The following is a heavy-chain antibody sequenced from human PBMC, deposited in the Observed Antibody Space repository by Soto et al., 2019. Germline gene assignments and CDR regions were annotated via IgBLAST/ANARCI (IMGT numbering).Heavy chain of an antibody. V-gene: IGHV4-30-2*01. CDR1: GGSISSGGYS. CDR3: ARASTTVTTLDY. CDR2: IYHSGST. J-gene: IGHJ4*02. Sequence: SETLSVTCAVSGGSISSGGYSWRWIRQPPGKGLEWIGYIYHSGSTYYNPSLKSRVTISVDRSKNQFSLKLSSVTAADTAVYYCARASTTVTTLDYWGQGTLVTVSS. D-gene: IGHD4-17*01.